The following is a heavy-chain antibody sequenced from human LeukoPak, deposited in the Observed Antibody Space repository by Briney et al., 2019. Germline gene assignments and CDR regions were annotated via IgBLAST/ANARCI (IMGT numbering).Heavy chain of an antibody. D-gene: IGHD3-10*01. J-gene: IGHJ4*02. Sequence: PSETLSLTCAVYGGSFSGYYWTWIRQPPGKGLEWIGEIDHTGSTSYNPSLKSRVTISKDTSKNQSSLKLNSVTAADTSVYYCARGLSSGSYYSSLDSWGQGTLVTVSS. CDR3: ARGLSSGSYYSSLDS. CDR1: GGSFSGYY. CDR2: IDHTGST. V-gene: IGHV4-34*01.